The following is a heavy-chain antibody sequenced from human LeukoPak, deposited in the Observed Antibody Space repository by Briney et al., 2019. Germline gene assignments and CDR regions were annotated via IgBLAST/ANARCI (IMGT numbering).Heavy chain of an antibody. V-gene: IGHV3-30*04. CDR3: AKDSTIHLWVPGYYMDV. D-gene: IGHD5-18*01. CDR1: GFTFSSYA. CDR2: ISYDGSNK. J-gene: IGHJ6*03. Sequence: GGTLRLSCAASGFTFSSYAMHWVRQAPGKGLEWVAVISYDGSNKYYADSVKGRFTISRDNSKNTLYLQMNSLRAEDTAVYYCAKDSTIHLWVPGYYMDVWGKGTTVIISS.